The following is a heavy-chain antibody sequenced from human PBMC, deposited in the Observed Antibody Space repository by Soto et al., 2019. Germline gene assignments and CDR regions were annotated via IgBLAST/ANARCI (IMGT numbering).Heavy chain of an antibody. CDR1: GFTFSSYS. CDR3: ASEVFGLVSPVIGGY. J-gene: IGHJ4*02. Sequence: EVQVVESGGGLVKPGGSLTLSCAASGFTFSSYSMNWVRQAPGKGLEWVSSISRTSNYIYYTDSVKGRFTISRDNAKNSIYLQMNSLRAEDTATYYCASEVFGLVSPVIGGYWGQGTLVTVSS. D-gene: IGHD3-3*01. CDR2: ISRTSNYI. V-gene: IGHV3-21*01.